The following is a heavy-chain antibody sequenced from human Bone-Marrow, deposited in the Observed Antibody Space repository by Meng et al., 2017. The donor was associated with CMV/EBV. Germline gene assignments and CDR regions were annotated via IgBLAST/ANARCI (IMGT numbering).Heavy chain of an antibody. V-gene: IGHV3-7*04. Sequence: GESLKISCAASGFTFSSYWMSWVRQAPGKGLEWVARIKQDGSEKHYVDSVKGRFTISRDNAKNSLYLQMNSLRAEDTAVYYCARGAARFGYWGQGTLVTVSS. CDR1: GFTFSSYW. CDR2: IKQDGSEK. CDR3: ARGAARFGY. D-gene: IGHD6-6*01. J-gene: IGHJ4*02.